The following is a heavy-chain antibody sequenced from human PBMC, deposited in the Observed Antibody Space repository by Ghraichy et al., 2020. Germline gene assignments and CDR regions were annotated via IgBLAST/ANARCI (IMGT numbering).Heavy chain of an antibody. CDR3: AKDDYGGNGPFDY. D-gene: IGHD4-23*01. V-gene: IGHV3-30*02. CDR2: IRYDGSNK. CDR1: GFTFSSYG. Sequence: LSLTCAASGFTFSSYGMHWVRQAPGKGLEWVAFIRYDGSNKYYADSVKGRFTISRDSSKNTLYLQMNSLRAEDTAVYYCAKDDYGGNGPFDYWGQGTLVTVSS. J-gene: IGHJ4*02.